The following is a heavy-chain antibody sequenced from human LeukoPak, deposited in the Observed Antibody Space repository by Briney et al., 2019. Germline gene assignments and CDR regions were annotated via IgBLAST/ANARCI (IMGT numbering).Heavy chain of an antibody. V-gene: IGHV3-23*01. Sequence: GGSLRLSCAASGFTFSSYAMSWVRQAPGKGLEWVSAISGSGGSTYYADSVKGRFTISRDNSKNTLYLQMNSLRADDTAVYYCARDSSGWYYFDYWGQGSLVTVSS. CDR1: GFTFSSYA. D-gene: IGHD6-19*01. J-gene: IGHJ4*02. CDR2: ISGSGGST. CDR3: ARDSSGWYYFDY.